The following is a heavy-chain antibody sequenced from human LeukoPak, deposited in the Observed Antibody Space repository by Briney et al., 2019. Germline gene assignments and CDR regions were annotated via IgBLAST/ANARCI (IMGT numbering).Heavy chain of an antibody. V-gene: IGHV1-2*02. J-gene: IGHJ6*02. D-gene: IGHD3/OR15-3a*01. CDR3: AAPFRTEDYYHGMDV. Sequence: ASVKVSCKASGYTLTGYYMYWVRQAPGQGLEWMGWINPNSGGTKYAQKFQGRVTMTRDTSISTAYMELSSLISDDTAVYYCAAPFRTEDYYHGMDVWGQGTTVTVSS. CDR1: GYTLTGYY. CDR2: INPNSGGT.